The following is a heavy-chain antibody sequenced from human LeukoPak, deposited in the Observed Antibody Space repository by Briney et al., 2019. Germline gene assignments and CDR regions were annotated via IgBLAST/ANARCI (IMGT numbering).Heavy chain of an antibody. J-gene: IGHJ6*03. CDR1: GGSISSGSYY. CDR3: ARVVTSSSENPIYYYYYMDV. CDR2: IYTSGST. Sequence: KTSETLSLTCTVSGGSISSGSYYWSWIRQPAGKGLEWIGRIYTSGSTNYNPSLKSRVTISVDTSKNQFSLKLSSVTAADTAVYYCARVVTSSSENPIYYYYYMDVWGKGTTVTVSS. V-gene: IGHV4-61*02. D-gene: IGHD6-13*01.